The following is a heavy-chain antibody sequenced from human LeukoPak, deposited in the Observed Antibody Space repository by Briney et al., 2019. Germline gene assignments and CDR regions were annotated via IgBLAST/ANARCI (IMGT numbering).Heavy chain of an antibody. CDR1: NYSIRNSLY. Sequence: SETRSLTCSGSNYSIRNSLYWGWLRQPPGKGLEWIGGFYRSVSTFYNPSPKTRVSSPLDRSQNQFSLKLDSVTAADTAVYFCARGTYGYYMDVWGKGTTVTVSS. V-gene: IGHV4-38-2*02. CDR3: ARGTYGYYMDV. D-gene: IGHD4-17*01. CDR2: FYRSVST. J-gene: IGHJ6*03.